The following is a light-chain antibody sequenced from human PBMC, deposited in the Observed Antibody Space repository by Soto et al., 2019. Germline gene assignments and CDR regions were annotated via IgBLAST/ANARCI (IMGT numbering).Light chain of an antibody. Sequence: EIVMTQSPATLSVSPGGSATLSCRASQHVSSNFAWYRQKPGQAPTLLIYRASTRATGIPARFSGSGSGTEVTLSSSRLHSEDFALYYDQQYNNWPYTFGQWTKLVIK. CDR2: RAS. CDR3: QQYNNWPYT. V-gene: IGKV3-15*01. CDR1: QHVSSN. J-gene: IGKJ2*01.